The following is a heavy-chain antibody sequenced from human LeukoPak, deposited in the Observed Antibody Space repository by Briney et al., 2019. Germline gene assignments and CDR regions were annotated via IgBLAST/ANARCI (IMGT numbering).Heavy chain of an antibody. V-gene: IGHV1-8*01. CDR2: MNPNSGNT. CDR1: GYTLTSYD. D-gene: IGHD2-2*01. J-gene: IGHJ4*02. CDR3: ASTPCSSTSCYFDY. Sequence: ASVKVSCKASGYTLTSYDINWVRQATGEGLGWMGWMNPNSGNTGYAQKFQGRVTMTRNTSISTAYMELSSLRSEDTAVYYCASTPCSSTSCYFDYWGQGTLVTVSS.